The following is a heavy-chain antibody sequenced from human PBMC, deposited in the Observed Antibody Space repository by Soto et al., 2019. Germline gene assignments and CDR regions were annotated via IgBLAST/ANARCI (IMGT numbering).Heavy chain of an antibody. CDR3: AKDPRWLPEYYFDY. Sequence: GGSLRLSCAASGFTFSSYGMHWVRQAPGKGLEWVAVISYDGSNKYYADSVKGRFTISRDNSKNTLYLQMNSLRAEDTAVYYCAKDPRWLPEYYFDYWGQGTLVTVSS. D-gene: IGHD5-12*01. J-gene: IGHJ4*02. CDR1: GFTFSSYG. V-gene: IGHV3-30*18. CDR2: ISYDGSNK.